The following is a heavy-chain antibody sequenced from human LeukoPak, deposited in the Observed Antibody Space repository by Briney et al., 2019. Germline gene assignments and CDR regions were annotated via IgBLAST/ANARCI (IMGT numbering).Heavy chain of an antibody. J-gene: IGHJ6*03. CDR1: GGSISSYY. Sequence: SETLSLPCTVSGGSISSYYWSWIRQPAGKGLEWIGRIYTSGSTNYNPSLKSRVTMSVDTSKNQFSLKLSSVTAADTAVYYCARDRWVSGPLMDVWGKGTTVTVSS. CDR3: ARDRWVSGPLMDV. CDR2: IYTSGST. D-gene: IGHD5-12*01. V-gene: IGHV4-4*07.